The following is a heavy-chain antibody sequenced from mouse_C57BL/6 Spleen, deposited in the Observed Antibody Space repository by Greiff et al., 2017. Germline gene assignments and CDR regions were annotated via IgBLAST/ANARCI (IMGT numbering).Heavy chain of an antibody. CDR2: IHPNSGST. D-gene: IGHD1-1*01. Sequence: VQLQQPGAELVKPGASVKLSCKASGYTFTSYWMHWVKQRPGQGLEWIGMIHPNSGSTNYNEKFKSKATLTVDKSSSTAYMQLSSLTSEDSAVYYCARRGSSYGRAMDYWGQGTSVTVSS. V-gene: IGHV1-64*01. CDR3: ARRGSSYGRAMDY. J-gene: IGHJ4*01. CDR1: GYTFTSYW.